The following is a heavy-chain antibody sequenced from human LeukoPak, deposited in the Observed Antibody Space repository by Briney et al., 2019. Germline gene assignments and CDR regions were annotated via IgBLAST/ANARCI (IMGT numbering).Heavy chain of an antibody. CDR1: GGSISSYY. D-gene: IGHD4-17*01. CDR2: IYYSGST. V-gene: IGHV4-59*08. CDR3: ARSDYGRAFDI. Sequence: SETLSLTCTVSGGSISSYYWSWIRQPPGKGLEWIGYIYYSGSTNYNPSLKSRVTISVDTSKNQFSLKLSSVTAADTAVYYCARSDYGRAFDIWGQGTMVTVSS. J-gene: IGHJ3*02.